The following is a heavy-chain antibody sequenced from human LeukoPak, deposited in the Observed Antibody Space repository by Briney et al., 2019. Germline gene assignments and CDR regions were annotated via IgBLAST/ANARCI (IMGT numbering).Heavy chain of an antibody. CDR3: ARYGDYVANWFDP. D-gene: IGHD4-17*01. Sequence: SRTLSLTCTVSGGSISSGGYYWSWIGQHPGKGLEWIGYMYYSGSTYYNPSLKSRVTISVDTSKNQFSLKLSSVTAADTAVYYCARYGDYVANWFDPWGQGTLITVSS. CDR1: GGSISSGGYY. CDR2: MYYSGST. J-gene: IGHJ5*02. V-gene: IGHV4-31*03.